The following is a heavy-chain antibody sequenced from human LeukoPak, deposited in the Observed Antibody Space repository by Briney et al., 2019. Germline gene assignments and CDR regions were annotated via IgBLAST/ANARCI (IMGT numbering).Heavy chain of an antibody. V-gene: IGHV3-53*01. D-gene: IGHD3-16*01. J-gene: IGHJ3*02. Sequence: GGSLRLSCGFTVRSNYMSWVRQAPGKGREWVSLTHNDGSTYYADSVKGRFTISRDNSGDSLYLQMNTRRAEDTAVYYCARGENGIGAAFDIWGQGTMVTVSS. CDR3: ARGENGIGAAFDI. CDR2: THNDGST. CDR1: FTVRSNY.